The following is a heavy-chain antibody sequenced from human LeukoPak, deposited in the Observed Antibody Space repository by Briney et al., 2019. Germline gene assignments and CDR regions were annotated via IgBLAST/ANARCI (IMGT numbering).Heavy chain of an antibody. V-gene: IGHV3-23*01. CDR1: GFTLSSYG. CDR3: AKGHYYGSGSLDY. Sequence: GGSLRLSCAASGFTLSSYGMSWVRQAPGKGLEWVSAIGGRDGSTYYADSVKGRFTISRDNSKNTLYVQMNSLRAEDTAVYYCAKGHYYGSGSLDYWGQGTLVTVSS. J-gene: IGHJ4*02. D-gene: IGHD3-10*01. CDR2: IGGRDGST.